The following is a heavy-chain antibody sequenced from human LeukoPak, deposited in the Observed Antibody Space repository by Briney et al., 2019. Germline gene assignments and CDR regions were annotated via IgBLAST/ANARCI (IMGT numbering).Heavy chain of an antibody. V-gene: IGHV3-30-3*01. J-gene: IGHJ3*02. CDR2: ISYDGSNK. Sequence: PGGSLRLPCAASGFTFSSYAMHWVRQAPGKGLEWVAVISYDGSNKYYADSVKGRFTISRDNSKNTLYLQMNSLRAEDTAVYYCARDLREMATIIPGAFDIWGQGTMVTVSS. CDR1: GFTFSSYA. D-gene: IGHD5-24*01. CDR3: ARDLREMATIIPGAFDI.